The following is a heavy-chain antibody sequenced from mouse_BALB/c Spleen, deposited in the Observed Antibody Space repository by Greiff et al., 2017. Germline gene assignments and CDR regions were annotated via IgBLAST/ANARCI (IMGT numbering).Heavy chain of an antibody. CDR1: GFTFSSYT. D-gene: IGHD2-1*01. V-gene: IGHV5-12-2*01. CDR3: ARARGYGNYWFAY. CDR2: ISNGGGST. J-gene: IGHJ3*01. Sequence: DVHLVESGGGLVQPGGSLKLSCAASGFTFSSYTMSWVRQTPEKRLEWVAYISNGGGSTYYPDTVKGRFTISRDNAKNTLYLQMSSLKSEDTAMYYCARARGYGNYWFAYWGQGTLVTVSA.